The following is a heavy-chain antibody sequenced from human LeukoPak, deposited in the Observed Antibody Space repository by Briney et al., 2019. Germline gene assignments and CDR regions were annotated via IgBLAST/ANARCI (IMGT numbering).Heavy chain of an antibody. CDR3: AREDGYCSGGKCYSYFDS. D-gene: IGHD2-15*01. J-gene: IGHJ4*02. CDR2: VDGGGGGT. V-gene: IGHV3-23*01. CDR1: GFTLSSYA. Sequence: PGGSLRLSCAASGFTLSSYAMTWVRQAPGRGLEWVSSVDGGGGGTYYADSVKGRFTISRDNTRNSLFLQMYSLRAEDTAVYFCAREDGYCSGGKCYSYFDSWGQGTLVTVSS.